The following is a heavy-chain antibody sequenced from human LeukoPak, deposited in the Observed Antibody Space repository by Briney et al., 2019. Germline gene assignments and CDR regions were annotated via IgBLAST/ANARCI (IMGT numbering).Heavy chain of an antibody. CDR3: ARDSTYYYFDY. D-gene: IGHD1-26*01. J-gene: IGHJ4*02. Sequence: GGPLRLSCAASGFTVSSNYMSWVRQAPGKGLEGVSIIYSAGTTYHYADSVKGRFTISRDTSKNTVYPQMSSLRDEDTAIYYCARDSTYYYFDYWGQGTLVTVSS. CDR1: GFTVSSNY. CDR2: IYSAGTT. V-gene: IGHV3-53*01.